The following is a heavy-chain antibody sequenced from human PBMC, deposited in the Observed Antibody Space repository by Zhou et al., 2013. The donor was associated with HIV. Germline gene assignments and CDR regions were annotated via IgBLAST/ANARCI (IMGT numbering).Heavy chain of an antibody. CDR1: GGTFSSYA. V-gene: IGHV1-69*04. J-gene: IGHJ5*02. D-gene: IGHD2-2*01. Sequence: QVQLVQSGAEVKKPGSSVKVSCKASGGTFSSYAISWVRQAPGQGLEWMGRIIPILGIANYAQKFQGRVTITTDESTSTAYMELSSLRSEDTAVYYCARCSSTSCLRGYNWFDPWGQGTLVTVSS. CDR3: ARCSSTSCLRGYNWFDP. CDR2: IIPILGIA.